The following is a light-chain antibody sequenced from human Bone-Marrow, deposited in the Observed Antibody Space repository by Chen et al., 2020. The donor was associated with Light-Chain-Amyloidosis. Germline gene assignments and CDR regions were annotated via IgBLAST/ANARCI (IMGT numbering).Light chain of an antibody. V-gene: IGLV3-25*03. CDR1: DLPTKY. J-gene: IGLJ2*01. CDR3: QSADSSGTYEVI. CDR2: RDT. Sequence: SYELTQPPSVSVSPGQTARITCSGEDLPTKYAYWYKQKPGQAPVLVIHRDTKRPSGISERFSGSSSWTTATLTISGVQADDETDYHCQSADSSGTYEVIFGGGTKLTVL.